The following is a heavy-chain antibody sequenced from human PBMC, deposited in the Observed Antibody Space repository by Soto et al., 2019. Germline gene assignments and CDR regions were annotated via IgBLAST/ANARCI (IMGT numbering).Heavy chain of an antibody. CDR1: GGSISSGGYY. CDR3: ARVPDTIFGVVIIGPHFDY. CDR2: IYYSGST. J-gene: IGHJ4*02. Sequence: SETLSLTCTVSGGSISSGGYYWSWIRQHPGKGLEWIGYIYYSGSTYYNPSLKSRVTISVDTSKNQFSLKLSSVTAADTAVYHCARVPDTIFGVVIIGPHFDYWGQGTLVTVSS. D-gene: IGHD3-3*01. V-gene: IGHV4-31*03.